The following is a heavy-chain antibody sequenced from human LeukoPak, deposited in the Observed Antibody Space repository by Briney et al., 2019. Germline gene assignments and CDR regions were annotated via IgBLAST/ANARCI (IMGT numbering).Heavy chain of an antibody. Sequence: GGSLRLSCAASGFTFSSYWMHWVRQAPGRGLVWVSRINTDGSSTSYADSVKGRFTISRDNAKNTLYLQMNSLRAEDSAVYYCAFTKTTYYYYGMDVWGQGTTVTVSS. V-gene: IGHV3-74*01. CDR1: GFTFSSYW. CDR3: AFTKTTYYYYGMDV. CDR2: INTDGSST. J-gene: IGHJ6*02. D-gene: IGHD2-8*01.